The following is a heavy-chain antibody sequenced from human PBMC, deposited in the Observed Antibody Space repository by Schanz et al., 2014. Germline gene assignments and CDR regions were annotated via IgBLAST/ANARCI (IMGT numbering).Heavy chain of an antibody. J-gene: IGHJ6*02. Sequence: VQLVESGGGLVQPGGSLKLSCAASGFTFSASAMHWIRQAPGKGLEWVSYISNSGTTIYYADSVKGRFTISRDNAKNSLYLQMNSLRVEDTAVYYCARARYGLDVWGQGTTVTVSS. CDR1: GFTFSASA. CDR3: ARARYGLDV. V-gene: IGHV3-11*01. CDR2: ISNSGTTI.